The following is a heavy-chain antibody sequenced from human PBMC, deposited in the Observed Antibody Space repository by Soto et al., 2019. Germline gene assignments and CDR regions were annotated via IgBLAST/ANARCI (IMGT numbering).Heavy chain of an antibody. V-gene: IGHV4-59*01. CDR1: GGSISSYY. Sequence: SETLSRTCTVSGGSISSYYWSWIRQPPGKGLEWIGYIYYSGSTNYNPSLKSRVTISVDTSKNQFSLKLSSVTAADTAVYYCARVGIAVAGTGYYYGMDVWGQGTTVTVSS. D-gene: IGHD6-19*01. CDR3: ARVGIAVAGTGYYYGMDV. CDR2: IYYSGST. J-gene: IGHJ6*02.